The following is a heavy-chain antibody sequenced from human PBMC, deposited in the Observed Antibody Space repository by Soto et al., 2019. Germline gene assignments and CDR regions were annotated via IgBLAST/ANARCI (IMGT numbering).Heavy chain of an antibody. CDR1: GFTFSSYG. Sequence: QVQLVESGGGVVQPGRSLRLSCAASGFTFSSYGMHWVRQAPGKGLEWVAVISYDGSNKYYADSVKGRFTISRDNSKNTLYLQMNSLRAEDTAVYYCAKDKCPYSSSWYYWYFDLWGRSTLVTVSS. D-gene: IGHD6-13*01. J-gene: IGHJ2*01. CDR3: AKDKCPYSSSWYYWYFDL. V-gene: IGHV3-30*18. CDR2: ISYDGSNK.